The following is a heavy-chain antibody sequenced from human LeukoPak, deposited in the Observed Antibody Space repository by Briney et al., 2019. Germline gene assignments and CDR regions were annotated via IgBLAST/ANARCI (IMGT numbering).Heavy chain of an antibody. CDR2: ISGSGGNT. Sequence: PGGSLRLSCAASGFTFSSYAMSWARQAPGKGLEWVSSISGSGGNTYFADSVKGRFTISRDNSKNTVYLQMNSLRAEDMAVYYCAKQYSSSWHYFDYWGQGTLVTVPS. CDR3: AKQYSSSWHYFDY. D-gene: IGHD6-13*01. J-gene: IGHJ4*02. CDR1: GFTFSSYA. V-gene: IGHV3-23*01.